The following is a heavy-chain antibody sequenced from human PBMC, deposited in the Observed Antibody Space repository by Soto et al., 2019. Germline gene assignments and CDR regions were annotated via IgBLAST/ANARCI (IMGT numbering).Heavy chain of an antibody. J-gene: IGHJ5*02. Sequence: PGGSRRLSCAASGFTFSNYAMSWVRPAPGKGLEWVSGLSDGGGSTFYSDCVKGRFTISRDNAKNTLYLQMSSLRAEDTAVYYCAKEGTTSPYNGFDPWGQGAVVAAPQ. CDR3: AKEGTTSPYNGFDP. CDR2: LSDGGGST. V-gene: IGHV3-23*01. CDR1: GFTFSNYA. D-gene: IGHD2-2*01.